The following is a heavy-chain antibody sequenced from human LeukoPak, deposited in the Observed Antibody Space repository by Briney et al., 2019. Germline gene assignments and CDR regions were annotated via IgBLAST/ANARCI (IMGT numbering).Heavy chain of an antibody. CDR2: IKKDGSDK. V-gene: IGHV3-7*01. D-gene: IGHD5-18*01. Sequence: GGSLRLSCAASGFTFSSYWMSWVRQAPGKGLEWVANIKKDGSDKYYVDSVKGRFTISRDNAKTSLYLQMNSLRAEDTAVYYSARDLSGVTGYTYGRGIDYWGQGTLVTVSS. CDR1: GFTFSSYW. CDR3: ARDLSGVTGYTYGRGIDY. J-gene: IGHJ4*02.